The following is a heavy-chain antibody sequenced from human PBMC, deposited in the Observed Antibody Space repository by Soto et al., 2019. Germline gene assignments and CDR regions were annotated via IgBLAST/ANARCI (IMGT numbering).Heavy chain of an antibody. Sequence: GESLKISCKGSGYSFTSYWIGWVRQMPGKGLEWMGIIYPGDSDTRYSPSFQGQVTTSADKSISTAYLQWSSLKASDTAMYYCARHFEFDQTYYDFWSGYSPNYYYYGMDVWGQGITVTVS. J-gene: IGHJ6*02. D-gene: IGHD3-3*01. CDR2: IYPGDSDT. CDR3: ARHFEFDQTYYDFWSGYSPNYYYYGMDV. V-gene: IGHV5-51*01. CDR1: GYSFTSYW.